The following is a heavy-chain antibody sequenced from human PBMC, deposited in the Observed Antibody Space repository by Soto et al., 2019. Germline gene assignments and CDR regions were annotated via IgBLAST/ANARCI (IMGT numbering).Heavy chain of an antibody. CDR3: AKDDYYDSSGYSH. J-gene: IGHJ4*02. CDR1: GFTFDDYA. Sequence: GGSLRLSCAASGFTFDDYAMHWVRQAPGKGLEWVSGISWNSGSIGYADSVKGRFTISRDNAKNSLYLQMNSLRAEDTALYYCAKDDYYDSSGYSHWGQGTLVTSPQ. CDR2: ISWNSGSI. V-gene: IGHV3-9*01. D-gene: IGHD3-22*01.